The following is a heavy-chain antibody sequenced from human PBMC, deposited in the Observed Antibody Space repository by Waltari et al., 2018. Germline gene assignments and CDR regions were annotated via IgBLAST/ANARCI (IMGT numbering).Heavy chain of an antibody. CDR3: ARDTKT. Sequence: QVQLQESGPGLVKPSETLSLTCTVSRGSISNYYWSWIRQPPGKGLEWIGYIYYSGSTNYNPSLKSRVTISVDTSKNQFSLNLSSVTAADTAVYYCARDTKTWGQGTLVTVSS. CDR2: IYYSGST. J-gene: IGHJ4*02. V-gene: IGHV4-59*01. CDR1: RGSISNYY.